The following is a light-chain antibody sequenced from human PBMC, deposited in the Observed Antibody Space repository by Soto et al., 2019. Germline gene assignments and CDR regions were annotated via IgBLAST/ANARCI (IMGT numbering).Light chain of an antibody. CDR3: SSYTTSNTRQIV. CDR1: SSDVGGYNY. Sequence: QSVLTQPASVSGYPGQSITISCTGTSSDVGGYNYVSWYQQHPGKAPKFIIYDVSNRPSGVSNRFSGSKSGNTASLTISGLQAEDEADYYCSSYTTSNTRQIVFGTGTKLTVL. J-gene: IGLJ1*01. CDR2: DVS. V-gene: IGLV2-14*01.